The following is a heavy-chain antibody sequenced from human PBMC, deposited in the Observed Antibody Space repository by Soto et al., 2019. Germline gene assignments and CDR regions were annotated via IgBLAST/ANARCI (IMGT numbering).Heavy chain of an antibody. D-gene: IGHD2-8*01. CDR2: ISYDGNIK. Sequence: ESGGGVVQPGTSLRLSCAASGFTFIYGIHWVRQAPGKGLEWVSFISYDGNIKYYADSVKGRFTVSKDNSGNTLHLEMNSLRIEDTAFYYCAKAGGKVSTPFDPWGQGTLVTVSP. V-gene: IGHV3-30*18. CDR1: GFTFIYG. J-gene: IGHJ5*02. CDR3: AKAGGKVSTPFDP.